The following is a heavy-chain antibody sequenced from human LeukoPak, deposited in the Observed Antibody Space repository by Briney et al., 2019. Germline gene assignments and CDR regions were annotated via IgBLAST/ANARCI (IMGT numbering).Heavy chain of an antibody. Sequence: SQTLSLTCAISGDSGSSNSATWNWIRQSPSRGLEWLGRTYYRSKWYDDCAESVKSRITFNPDTSKNQFSLQLNSVTPEDTAVYYCARGGRAGSGYYFSFFDNWGQGTLVTVSS. J-gene: IGHJ4*02. V-gene: IGHV6-1*01. CDR3: ARGGRAGSGYYFSFFDN. D-gene: IGHD5-12*01. CDR1: GDSGSSNSAT. CDR2: TYYRSKWYD.